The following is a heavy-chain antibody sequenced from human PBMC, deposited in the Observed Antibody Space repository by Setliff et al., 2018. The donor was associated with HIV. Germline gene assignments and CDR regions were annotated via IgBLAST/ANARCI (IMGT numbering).Heavy chain of an antibody. CDR3: ARPTTGVGGGAAFDI. V-gene: IGHV4-34*01. CDR2: MYYRGTT. CDR1: GGSLNDYY. J-gene: IGHJ3*02. Sequence: PSETLSLTCAVYGGSLNDYYWSWIRLPPGKGLEWIGTMYYRGTTYNNPSLKSRVTFSADTSKNQFSLKLNSVTAADTAVYFCARPTTGVGGGAAFDIWGQGTMVTVSS. D-gene: IGHD2-8*01.